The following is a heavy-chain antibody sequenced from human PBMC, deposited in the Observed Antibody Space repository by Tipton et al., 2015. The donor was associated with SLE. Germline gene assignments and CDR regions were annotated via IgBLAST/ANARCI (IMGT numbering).Heavy chain of an antibody. J-gene: IGHJ4*02. D-gene: IGHD3-3*01. Sequence: LRLSCAVYGGSFSDYFWTWIRQSPGKGLEWIGDVNHSGSTDYHPSLKSRVTMSVDTSKNPFSLKQTSVTAADTALYYCARCTIFGVVRGSFDSWGRGTLVTVSS. CDR2: VNHSGST. CDR3: ARCTIFGVVRGSFDS. CDR1: GGSFSDYF. V-gene: IGHV4-34*01.